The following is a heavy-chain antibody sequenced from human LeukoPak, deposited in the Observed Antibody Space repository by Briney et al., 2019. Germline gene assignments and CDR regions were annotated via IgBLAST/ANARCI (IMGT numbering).Heavy chain of an antibody. CDR1: GFTFSSYS. D-gene: IGHD4-17*01. CDR3: AKAITTVTFDAFDI. CDR2: ISSSSSYI. J-gene: IGHJ3*02. V-gene: IGHV3-21*01. Sequence: GGSLRLSCAASGFTFSSYSMNWVRQAPGKGLEWVSSISSSSSYIYYADSVKGRFTISRDNAKNSLYLQMNSLRAEDTAVYYCAKAITTVTFDAFDIWGQGTMVTVSS.